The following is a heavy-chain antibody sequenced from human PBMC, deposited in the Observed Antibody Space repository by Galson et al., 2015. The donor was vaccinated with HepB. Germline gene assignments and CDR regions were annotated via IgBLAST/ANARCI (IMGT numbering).Heavy chain of an antibody. CDR2: INHSGST. Sequence: DTLSLTCAVYGGSFSGDYWSWIRQPPGKGLEWIGEINHSGSTNYNPSLKSRVTISVDTSKNQFSLKLSSVTAADTAVYYCGNYDILAGSIDYWGQGTLVTVSS. V-gene: IGHV4-34*01. D-gene: IGHD3-9*01. CDR1: GGSFSGDY. CDR3: GNYDILAGSIDY. J-gene: IGHJ4*02.